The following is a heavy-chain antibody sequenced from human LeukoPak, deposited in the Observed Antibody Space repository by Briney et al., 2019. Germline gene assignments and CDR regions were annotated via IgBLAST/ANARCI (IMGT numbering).Heavy chain of an antibody. CDR1: GGSFSGYY. CDR3: ARGSRGYSYEYYFDY. CDR2: INHSGST. Sequence: SETLSLTCAVYGGSFSGYYWSWIRQPPGKGLEWIGEINHSGSTNYNPSLKSRVTISVDTSKNQFSLKLSSVTAADTAVYYCARGSRGYSYEYYFDYWGQGTLVTVSS. V-gene: IGHV4-34*01. D-gene: IGHD5-18*01. J-gene: IGHJ4*02.